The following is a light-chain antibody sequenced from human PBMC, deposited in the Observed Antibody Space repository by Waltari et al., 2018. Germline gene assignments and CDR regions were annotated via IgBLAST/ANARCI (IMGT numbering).Light chain of an antibody. Sequence: DVVMTQSPLSLPVTLGQPASISCRSSQSLVDSDGNTYLNWYQQRPGQSPRRLIYRVSNRDSGVPDRFSGSGSGTDFTLKIRRVEADDVGVYYCMQATNWPWTFGPGTKVEIK. CDR2: RVS. J-gene: IGKJ1*01. CDR3: MQATNWPWT. V-gene: IGKV2-30*01. CDR1: QSLVDSDGNTY.